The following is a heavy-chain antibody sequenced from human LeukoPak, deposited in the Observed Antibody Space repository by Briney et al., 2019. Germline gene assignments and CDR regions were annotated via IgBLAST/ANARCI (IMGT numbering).Heavy chain of an antibody. V-gene: IGHV1-18*01. D-gene: IGHD1-1*01. CDR2: ISAYNGDT. Sequence: ASVKVSHKASGYTFTSYGISWVRQAPGQGLEWMGWISAYNGDTNYAQKLQGRVTMTTDTSTSTAYMELRSLRSDDTAVYYCARDSWNWNDVSGMDVWGQGTTVTVSS. J-gene: IGHJ6*02. CDR1: GYTFTSYG. CDR3: ARDSWNWNDVSGMDV.